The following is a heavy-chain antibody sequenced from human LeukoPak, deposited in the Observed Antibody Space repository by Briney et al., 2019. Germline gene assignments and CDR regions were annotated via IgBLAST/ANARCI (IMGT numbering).Heavy chain of an antibody. V-gene: IGHV3-11*01. CDR2: ISSSGSTI. J-gene: IGHJ4*02. D-gene: IGHD3-3*01. CDR1: GFTFSDYY. Sequence: GGPLRLSCAASGFTFSDYYMSWIRQAPGKGLEWVSYISSSGSTIYYADSVKGRFTISRDNAKNSLYLQMNSLRAEDTAVYYCARGPATIFGVVDGDYWGQGTLVTVSS. CDR3: ARGPATIFGVVDGDY.